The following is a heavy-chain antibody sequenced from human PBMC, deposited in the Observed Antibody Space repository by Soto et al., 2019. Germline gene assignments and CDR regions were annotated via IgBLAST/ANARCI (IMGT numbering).Heavy chain of an antibody. D-gene: IGHD2-15*01. V-gene: IGHV4-34*01. CDR2: INHSGST. J-gene: IGHJ5*02. CDR3: ATRLGYCSGGSCYPYNWFDP. Sequence: SETLSLTCAVYGGSFSGYYWSWIRQPPGKGLEWIGEINHSGSTNYNPSLKSRVTISVDTSKNQFSLKLSSVTAADTAVYYCATRLGYCSGGSCYPYNWFDPWGQGTLVTVSS. CDR1: GGSFSGYY.